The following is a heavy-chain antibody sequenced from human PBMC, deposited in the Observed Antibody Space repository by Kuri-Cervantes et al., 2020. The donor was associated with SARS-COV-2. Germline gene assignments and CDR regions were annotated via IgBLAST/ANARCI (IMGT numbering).Heavy chain of an antibody. CDR3: ATGAANSYMDV. Sequence: GGSLRLSCAASGFIFSDSYMSWVRQAPGKGLEWVSVIWYDGKNEYYAGSVKGRFNISRDTSKNTVSLHMNSPRAEDTAMYYCATGAANSYMDVWGRGTTVTVSS. J-gene: IGHJ6*03. V-gene: IGHV3-33*08. CDR1: GFIFSDSY. CDR2: IWYDGKNE. D-gene: IGHD3-10*01.